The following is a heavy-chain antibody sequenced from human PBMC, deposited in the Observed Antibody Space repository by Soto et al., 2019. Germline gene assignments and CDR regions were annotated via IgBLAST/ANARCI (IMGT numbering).Heavy chain of an antibody. J-gene: IGHJ4*02. Sequence: QVQLQQSGPGLVKPSQTLSLTCAISGDSVSSNSGAWNWIRQSPSRGLEWLGRTYYRSKWYYDYAESVKSRITIKPDTSKNQFSLQLNSVTPEDTAVYYCARVFCTGNTCDEGGGYFAYWGQGILVTVSS. V-gene: IGHV6-1*01. CDR3: ARVFCTGNTCDEGGGYFAY. CDR2: TYYRSKWYY. D-gene: IGHD2-8*02. CDR1: GDSVSSNSGA.